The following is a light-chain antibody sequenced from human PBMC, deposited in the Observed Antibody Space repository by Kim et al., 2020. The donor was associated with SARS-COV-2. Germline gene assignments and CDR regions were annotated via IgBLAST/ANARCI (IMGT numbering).Light chain of an antibody. CDR1: SGSIASNY. J-gene: IGLJ3*02. CDR3: QSYDCSYQGWV. CDR2: EDN. Sequence: FMLTQPHSVSESTGKTVTIFCTRSSGSIASNYVQWYQQRPGSAPTTVIYEDNQGPSGVPDRFSGSIDSSSNSASLAISGLKTEDEADYWCQSYDCSYQGWVCGGGTNLTVL. V-gene: IGLV6-57*04.